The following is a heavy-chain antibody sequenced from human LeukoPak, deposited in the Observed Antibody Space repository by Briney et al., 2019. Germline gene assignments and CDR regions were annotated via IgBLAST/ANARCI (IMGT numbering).Heavy chain of an antibody. CDR3: ARHDYSNPPVY. CDR2: IYHSGST. J-gene: IGHJ4*02. CDR1: GYSISSGYC. Sequence: SETLSLTCAVSGYSISSGYCWGWIRQPPGKGLEWIGNIYHSGSTYYNPSLKSRVTISVDTSKNQYSLKLSSVTAADTAVYYCARHDYSNPPVYWGQGTLVTVSS. V-gene: IGHV4-38-2*01. D-gene: IGHD4-11*01.